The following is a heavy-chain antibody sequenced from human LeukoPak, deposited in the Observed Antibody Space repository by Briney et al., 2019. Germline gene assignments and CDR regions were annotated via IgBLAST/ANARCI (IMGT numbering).Heavy chain of an antibody. V-gene: IGHV4-59*12. CDR2: IYYSETT. D-gene: IGHD3-22*01. CDR1: GGSISNYF. CDR3: AREVQFYYDSSGYYDY. J-gene: IGHJ4*02. Sequence: PSETLSLTCSVSGGSISNYFWSWIRQPPGKGLECIGFIYYSETTNYNPSFKSRVTISVDTSKNQFSLRLSSVTAADTAVYYCAREVQFYYDSSGYYDYWGQGTLVTVSS.